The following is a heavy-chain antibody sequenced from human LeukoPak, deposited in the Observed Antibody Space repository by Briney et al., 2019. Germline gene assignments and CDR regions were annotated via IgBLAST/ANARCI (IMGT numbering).Heavy chain of an antibody. CDR2: IYYSGST. CDR3: ARDGRVSPYSGMDV. CDR1: GGSISSSSYY. J-gene: IGHJ6*02. Sequence: SETLSLTCTVSGGSISSSSYYWGWIRQPPGKGLEWIGSIYYSGSTYYNPSLKSRVTISVDTSKNQFSLKLSSVTAADTALYYCARDGRVSPYSGMDVWGQGTTVTVSS. V-gene: IGHV4-39*07. D-gene: IGHD1-26*01.